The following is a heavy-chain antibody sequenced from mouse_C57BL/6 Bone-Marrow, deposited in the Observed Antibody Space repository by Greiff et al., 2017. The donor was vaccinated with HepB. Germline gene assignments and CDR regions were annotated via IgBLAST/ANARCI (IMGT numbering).Heavy chain of an antibody. CDR2: IYPRSGNT. D-gene: IGHD1-1*01. CDR3: ARRGNYYAQAWFAY. V-gene: IGHV1-81*01. J-gene: IGHJ3*01. CDR1: GYTFTSYG. Sequence: VQLQQSGAELVRPGASVKLSCKASGYTFTSYGISWVKQRTGQGLEWIGEIYPRSGNTYYNEKFKGKATLTADKSSSTAYMKLRSLTSEDSAVDYCARRGNYYAQAWFAYWGQGTLVTVSA.